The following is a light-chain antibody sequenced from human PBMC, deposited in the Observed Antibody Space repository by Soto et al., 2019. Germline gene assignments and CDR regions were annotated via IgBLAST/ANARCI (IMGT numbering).Light chain of an antibody. Sequence: QSVLTQPPSVSAAPGQKVTISCSGSSSNIGGNSVSWYQQLPGTAPKLLIYDDNKRPSGXXXXXXXXXXXXXXXLGITGFQTGDEADYYCGSWDSSLSAYVFGTGTKVTVL. CDR3: GSWDSSLSAYV. CDR1: SSNIGGNS. V-gene: IGLV1-51*01. J-gene: IGLJ1*01. CDR2: DDN.